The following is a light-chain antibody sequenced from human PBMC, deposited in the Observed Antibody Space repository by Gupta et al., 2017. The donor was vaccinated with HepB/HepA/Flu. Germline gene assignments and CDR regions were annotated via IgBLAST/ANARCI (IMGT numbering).Light chain of an antibody. CDR1: QSVLTN. CDR3: RHENDWAKS. J-gene: IGKJ1*01. V-gene: IGKV3-15*01. Sequence: EIIMTQSPATLSVSPGERVTLSCRASQSVLTNLAWFQQKPGQPPRLLIFGASTRATDTPARFSGSGSGTEFTLTIISLQSEDFGVYFCRHENDWAKSFGQGTKVAI. CDR2: GAS.